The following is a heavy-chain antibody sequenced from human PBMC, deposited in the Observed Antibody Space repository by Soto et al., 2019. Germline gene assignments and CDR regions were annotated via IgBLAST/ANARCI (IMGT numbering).Heavy chain of an antibody. V-gene: IGHV3-15*01. CDR1: GFAFSHVW. Sequence: EMQLVESGGGLVEPGGSLRLSCAASGFAFSHVWMTWVRHAPGKGLEWVGRIKRKSDHGTTDYAAAVKGRFTISRDDSKNTLYPQMDSLTSEDTAVYYCATVGELSGASDWAAYIDHWGRGTLVTVSS. CDR3: ATVGELSGASDWAAYIDH. D-gene: IGHD2-15*01. J-gene: IGHJ4*01. CDR2: IKRKSDHGTT.